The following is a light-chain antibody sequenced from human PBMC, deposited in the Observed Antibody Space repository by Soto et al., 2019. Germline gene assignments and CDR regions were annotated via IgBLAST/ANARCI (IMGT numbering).Light chain of an antibody. Sequence: ETVLTQSPATLSVSPGERVTLSCRAGQSVYSNLAWYQHKPGQAPRLLGYGASTRATGIPARFSGSGSGTDFTLTISSLQSEEFAVYYCQQYNNWPLYSFGQGTKMEIK. J-gene: IGKJ2*01. CDR2: GAS. V-gene: IGKV3-15*01. CDR1: QSVYSN. CDR3: QQYNNWPLYS.